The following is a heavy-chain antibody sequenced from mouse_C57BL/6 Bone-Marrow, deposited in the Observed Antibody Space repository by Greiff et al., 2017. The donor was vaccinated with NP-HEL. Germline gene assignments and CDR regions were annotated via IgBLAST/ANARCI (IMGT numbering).Heavy chain of an antibody. J-gene: IGHJ4*01. V-gene: IGHV1-82*01. CDR3: ARWLYYYGSRYAMDY. Sequence: QVQLQQSGPELVKPGASVKISCKASGYAFSSSWMNWVKQRPGKGLEWIGRIYPGDGDTNYNGKFKGKATLTADKSSSTAYMQLSSLTSEDSAVYFCARWLYYYGSRYAMDYWGQGTSVTVSS. D-gene: IGHD1-1*01. CDR1: GYAFSSSW. CDR2: IYPGDGDT.